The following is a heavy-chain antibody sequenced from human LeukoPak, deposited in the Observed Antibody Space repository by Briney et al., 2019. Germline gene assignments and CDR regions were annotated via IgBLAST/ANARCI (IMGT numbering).Heavy chain of an antibody. Sequence: SETLSLTCAVYGGSFSGYYWSWTRQPPGKGLEWIGEINHSGSTNYNPSLKSRVTISVDTSKNQFSLKLSSVTAADTAVYYCARIGCSGGSCYLNYYYGMDVWGKGTTVTVSS. CDR2: INHSGST. J-gene: IGHJ6*04. D-gene: IGHD2-15*01. V-gene: IGHV4-34*01. CDR1: GGSFSGYY. CDR3: ARIGCSGGSCYLNYYYGMDV.